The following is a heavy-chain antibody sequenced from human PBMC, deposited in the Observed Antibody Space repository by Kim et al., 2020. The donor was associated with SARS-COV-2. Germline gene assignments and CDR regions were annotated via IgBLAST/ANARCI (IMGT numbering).Heavy chain of an antibody. J-gene: IGHJ5*02. V-gene: IGHV4-31*03. CDR1: GDSISSGGYY. D-gene: IGHD3-3*01. Sequence: SETLSLTCTVSGDSISSGGYYWSWIRQHPGKGLEWIGYIYYSGSTYYNPSLKSRVTISVDTSKNQFSLKLSSVTAADTAVYYCARATGITIFGVVVIGWLDPWGQGTMVTVST. CDR2: IYYSGST. CDR3: ARATGITIFGVVVIGWLDP.